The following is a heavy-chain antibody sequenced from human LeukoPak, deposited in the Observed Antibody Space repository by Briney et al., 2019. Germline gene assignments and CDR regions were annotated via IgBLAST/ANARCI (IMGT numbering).Heavy chain of an antibody. V-gene: IGHV3-74*01. Sequence: PGGSLRLSCAASGFTFSSYWMHWVRQAPGKGLVWVSRINSDGSSTSYADSVKGRFTISRDNAKNTLYLQMNSLRAEDTAVYYCARDYSFERGSGWYDAFDIWGQGTMVTVSS. J-gene: IGHJ3*02. CDR2: INSDGSST. CDR3: ARDYSFERGSGWYDAFDI. D-gene: IGHD6-19*01. CDR1: GFTFSSYW.